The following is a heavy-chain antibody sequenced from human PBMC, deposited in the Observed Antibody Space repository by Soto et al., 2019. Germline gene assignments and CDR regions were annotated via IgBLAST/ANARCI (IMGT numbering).Heavy chain of an antibody. Sequence: PGGSLRLSCAASGFTFSSYSMNWVRQAPGKGLEWVSSISSSSSYIYYADSVKGRFTISRDNAKNSLYLQMNSLRAEDTAVYYCVRSPDCTNGVCYPEIDYWGQGTLVTVSS. CDR1: GFTFSSYS. D-gene: IGHD2-8*01. J-gene: IGHJ4*02. CDR2: ISSSSSYI. V-gene: IGHV3-21*01. CDR3: VRSPDCTNGVCYPEIDY.